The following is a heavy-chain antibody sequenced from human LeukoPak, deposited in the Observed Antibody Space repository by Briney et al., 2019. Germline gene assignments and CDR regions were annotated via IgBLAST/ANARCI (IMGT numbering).Heavy chain of an antibody. Sequence: SETLSLTCTVSGGSISSSSYYWGWIRQPPGKGLEWIGSMYYSGSTYYNPSLKSRVTISVDTSKNQFSLKLSSVTAADTAVYFCARGPYSYDSSGAFDIWGQGTMVTVSS. D-gene: IGHD3-22*01. CDR3: ARGPYSYDSSGAFDI. CDR2: MYYSGST. J-gene: IGHJ3*02. CDR1: GGSISSSSYY. V-gene: IGHV4-39*01.